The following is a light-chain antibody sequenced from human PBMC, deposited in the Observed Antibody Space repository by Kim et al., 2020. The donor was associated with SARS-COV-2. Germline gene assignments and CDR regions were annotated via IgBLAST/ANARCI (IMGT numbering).Light chain of an antibody. CDR2: AAS. CDR1: LSVARN. Sequence: EIVMTQSPATLSVSPGERATLSCRTSLSVARNFAWYQQKPGQSPRLLVYAASTRASGTPARFSGGGSGTDFTLTISSLQSEVFAVYYYQQYNNGPTFGGGTKVDIK. V-gene: IGKV3-15*01. CDR3: QQYNNGPT. J-gene: IGKJ4*01.